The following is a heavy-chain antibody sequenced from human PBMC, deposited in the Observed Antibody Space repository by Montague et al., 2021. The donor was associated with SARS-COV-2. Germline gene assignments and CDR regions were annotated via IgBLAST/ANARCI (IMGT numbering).Heavy chain of an antibody. J-gene: IGHJ4*02. CDR3: ARGKRGFSF. CDR1: GGSMDHYY. D-gene: IGHD5-12*01. V-gene: IGHV4-59*01. CDR2: IFYSGTT. Sequence: SETLSLTCSVSGGSMDHYYWSWIRQPPGQEPETIGYIFYSGTTSYNPSLKSRVSISIDMSNYQFSLQLTSLTSADTAVYYCARGKRGFSFWGQGTLVTVS.